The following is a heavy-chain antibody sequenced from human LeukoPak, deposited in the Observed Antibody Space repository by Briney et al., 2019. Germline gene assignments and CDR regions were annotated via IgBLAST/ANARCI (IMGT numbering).Heavy chain of an antibody. CDR1: GFIFSRYG. CDR2: IWDDGSNK. CDR3: ARRADYGDYFDS. V-gene: IGHV3-33*01. Sequence: GGSLRLSCEASGFIFSRYGMHWVRQAPGKGLERVAVIWDDGSNKFYGDSVKGRFTVSRDNSKNMLYLQLNSLSAEDTAVYYCARRADYGDYFDSWGQGTLVSVYS. D-gene: IGHD4-17*01. J-gene: IGHJ4*02.